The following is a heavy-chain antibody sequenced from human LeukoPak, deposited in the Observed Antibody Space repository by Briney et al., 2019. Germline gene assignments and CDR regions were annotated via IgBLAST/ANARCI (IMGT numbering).Heavy chain of an antibody. CDR2: IYSGGST. V-gene: IGHV3-66*01. J-gene: IGHJ6*03. Sequence: PGGSLRLSCAASGFTVSSNYMSWVRQAPGKGLEWVSVIYSGGSTYYADSVKGRFTISRDNSENTLYLQMNSLRAEDTALYHCARDRDTGNMDVWGKGTTVTISS. D-gene: IGHD3-10*01. CDR1: GFTVSSNY. CDR3: ARDRDTGNMDV.